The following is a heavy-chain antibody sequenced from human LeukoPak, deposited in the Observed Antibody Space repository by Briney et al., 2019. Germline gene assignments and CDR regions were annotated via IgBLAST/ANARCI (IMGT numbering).Heavy chain of an antibody. V-gene: IGHV3-23*01. Sequence: GGSLRLSCAVSGITLSNYGMSWVRQAPGKGLEWVAGIGGSGGGTNYADSVKGRFTIYRDNSKNTLYLQMNSLRAEDTAVYFCAKRGVVIRVILVGFHKEAYYFDSWGQGALVTVSS. CDR2: IGGSGGGT. J-gene: IGHJ4*02. CDR3: AKRGVVIRVILVGFHKEAYYFDS. CDR1: GITLSNYG. D-gene: IGHD3-22*01.